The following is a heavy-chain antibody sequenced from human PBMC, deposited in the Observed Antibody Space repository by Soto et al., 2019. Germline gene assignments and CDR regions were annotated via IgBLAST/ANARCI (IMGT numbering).Heavy chain of an antibody. CDR1: GFTFSDYY. CDR2: ISSSSSYT. CDR3: ASGSSSRTYYFDY. V-gene: IGHV3-11*06. D-gene: IGHD6-13*01. J-gene: IGHJ4*02. Sequence: GGSLRLSCAASGFTFSDYYMSWIRQAPGKGLEWVSYISSSSSYTNYADSVKGRFTISRDNAKNSLYLQMNSLRAEDTAVYYCASGSSSRTYYFDYWGQGTLVTVSS.